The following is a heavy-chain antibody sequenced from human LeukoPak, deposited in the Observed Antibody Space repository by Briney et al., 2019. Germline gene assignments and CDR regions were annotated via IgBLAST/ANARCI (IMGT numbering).Heavy chain of an antibody. V-gene: IGHV4-30-2*01. J-gene: IGHJ6*02. CDR3: ARSGTTWDPRSGMDV. CDR1: GGSISSGGYS. D-gene: IGHD4-11*01. CDR2: IYHSGST. Sequence: PSETLSLTCAVSGGSISSGGYSWSWIRQPPGKGLEWIGYIYHSGSTYYNPSLKSRVTISVDRSKNQFSLKLSSVTAADTAVYYCARSGTTWDPRSGMDVWGQGTTVTVSS.